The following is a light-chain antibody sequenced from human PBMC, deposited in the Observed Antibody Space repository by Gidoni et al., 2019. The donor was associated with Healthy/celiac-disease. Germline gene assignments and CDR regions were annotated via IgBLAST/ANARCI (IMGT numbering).Light chain of an antibody. Sequence: EIVLTQSPATLSLSPGERATLSCRASQSVSSYLAWYQQKPGQAPRLLIYDASNRATGIPARFSGSGSGTDFTHTISSLEPEDFAVYYCQQRSDWAAITVGQGTRLEIK. CDR2: DAS. V-gene: IGKV3-11*01. CDR3: QQRSDWAAIT. J-gene: IGKJ5*01. CDR1: QSVSSY.